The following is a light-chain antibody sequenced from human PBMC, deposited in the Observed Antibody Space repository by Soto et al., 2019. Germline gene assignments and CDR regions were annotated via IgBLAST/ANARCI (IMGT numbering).Light chain of an antibody. Sequence: DIQMSQSPSTLSASVGDRVTITCRASQSISSWLAWYQQKPGKAPKLLIYDASSFESGIPSSFSGSVSGTEFTNNISRLKPVDFATCNCQQYNSYSYTLGQGTGLQIK. V-gene: IGKV1-5*01. CDR1: QSISSW. CDR3: QQYNSYSYT. CDR2: DAS. J-gene: IGKJ2*01.